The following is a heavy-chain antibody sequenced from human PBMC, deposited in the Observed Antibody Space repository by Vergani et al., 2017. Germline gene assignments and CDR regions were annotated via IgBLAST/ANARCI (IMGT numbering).Heavy chain of an antibody. CDR2: ISYDGSNK. CDR1: GFTFSSYA. CDR3: ARAPGALVPAAIGWFDP. D-gene: IGHD2-2*02. Sequence: QVQLVESGGGVVQPGRSLRLSCAASGFTFSSYAMHWVRQAPGKGLEWVAVISYDGSNKYYADSVKGRFTISRDNSKNTLYLQMNSLRAEDTAVYYCARAPGALVPAAIGWFDPWGQGTLVTVSS. J-gene: IGHJ5*02. V-gene: IGHV3-30-3*01.